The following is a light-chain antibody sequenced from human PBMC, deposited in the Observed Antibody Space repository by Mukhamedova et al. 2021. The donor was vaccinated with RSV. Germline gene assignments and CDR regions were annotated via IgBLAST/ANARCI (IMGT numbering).Light chain of an antibody. J-gene: IGKJ3*01. V-gene: IGKV1-39*01. CDR3: QQTFTNRPT. CDR2: AVS. Sequence: WYQRRVHGEAPKLLISAVSSLQNGVPSRFSGSGSATDFTLTIHNLQPDDFATYYCQQTFTNRPTFGPGTKVDIK.